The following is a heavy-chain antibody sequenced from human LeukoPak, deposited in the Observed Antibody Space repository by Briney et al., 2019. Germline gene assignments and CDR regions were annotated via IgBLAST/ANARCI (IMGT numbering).Heavy chain of an antibody. V-gene: IGHV5-10-1*01. CDR1: GYSFTSYL. J-gene: IGHJ5*02. Sequence: GEPLRFSCNVWGYSFTSYLISWVRQTREKGLGWMWRIAPSDSYTNYSQCFQGHVPISADKSISTAYLQWSTLKASDTAMYYCGTREARTWGQGTLVTVSS. D-gene: IGHD1-14*01. CDR2: IAPSDSYT. CDR3: GTREART.